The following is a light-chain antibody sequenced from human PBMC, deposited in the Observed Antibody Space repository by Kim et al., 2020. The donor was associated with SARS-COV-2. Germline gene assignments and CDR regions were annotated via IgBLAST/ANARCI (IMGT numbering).Light chain of an antibody. CDR3: QAWDRSTVV. V-gene: IGLV3-1*01. Sequence: SYELTQPPSMSVYPGQTASITCSGDKLGDKYACWYQQKPGQSPVLVIYQDSKRPSAIPERSTGSNSGNTGTLTISGTQAMDEADYYCQAWDRSTVVFGGG. J-gene: IGLJ2*01. CDR1: KLGDKY. CDR2: QDS.